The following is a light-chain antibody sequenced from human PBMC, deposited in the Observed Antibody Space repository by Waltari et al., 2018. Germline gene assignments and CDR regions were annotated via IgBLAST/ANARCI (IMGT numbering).Light chain of an antibody. CDR3: QSGGHGTWV. CDR2: VKSDGSH. V-gene: IGLV4-69*01. J-gene: IGLJ3*02. Sequence: LVLTQSPSASASLGASVKLTCTLSRWHSNHLIAWPQQQPEKGPRYLMKVKSDGSHSKGDEMPDRFSGSSSGAERYLTISSLQSEDEADYYCQSGGHGTWVFGGGTKLTVL. CDR1: RWHSNHL.